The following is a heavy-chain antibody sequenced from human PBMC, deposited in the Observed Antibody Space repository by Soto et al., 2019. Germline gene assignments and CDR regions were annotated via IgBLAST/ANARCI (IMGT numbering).Heavy chain of an antibody. CDR2: VYHTGRT. Sequence: SETLSLTCTVSGGSISSADYYWSWIRQPPGKGLEWIGYVYHTGRTSYNPSLKSRVSISMDTSKNQFSLNLDSVTAADTAVYFCARDFAYFDSWGQGTLVTVSS. V-gene: IGHV4-61*08. J-gene: IGHJ4*02. CDR3: ARDFAYFDS. CDR1: GGSISSADYY. D-gene: IGHD3-3*01.